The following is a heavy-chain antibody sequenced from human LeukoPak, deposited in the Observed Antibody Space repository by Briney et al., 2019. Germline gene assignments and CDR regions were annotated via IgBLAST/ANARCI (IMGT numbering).Heavy chain of an antibody. J-gene: IGHJ6*03. CDR3: ASADSGSYSIYYYYMDV. Sequence: SVKVSCKASGGTFSSYAISWVRQAPGQGLEWMGGIIPIFGTANYAQKFQGRVTITTDESTSTAYMELSSLRSEDTAVYYCASADSGSYSIYYYYMDVWGKGTTVTVS. V-gene: IGHV1-69*05. D-gene: IGHD1-26*01. CDR1: GGTFSSYA. CDR2: IIPIFGTA.